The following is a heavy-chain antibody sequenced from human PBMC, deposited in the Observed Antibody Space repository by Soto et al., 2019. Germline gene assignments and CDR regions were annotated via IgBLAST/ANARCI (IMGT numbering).Heavy chain of an antibody. CDR1: GYTFTAFY. J-gene: IGHJ3*02. Sequence: QVQLVQSGAEVKKPGASVKVSCKASGYTFTAFYLHWVRQAPGQGLEWMGWINPNTGDTNYAQKFQGWVTMTRDTSITTAYMELSRLRSDDTAVYFCARDLGTVERGNSLDIWGQGTAVTVSS. CDR2: INPNTGDT. V-gene: IGHV1-2*04. D-gene: IGHD1-26*01. CDR3: ARDLGTVERGNSLDI.